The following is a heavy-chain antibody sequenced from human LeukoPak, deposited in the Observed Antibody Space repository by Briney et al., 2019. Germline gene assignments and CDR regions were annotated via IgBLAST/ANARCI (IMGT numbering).Heavy chain of an antibody. CDR2: INQDGSET. CDR3: ERHVGDKAMLNY. J-gene: IGHJ4*02. D-gene: IGHD3-16*01. V-gene: IGHV3-7*04. CDR1: GFTFSTYW. Sequence: GGSLRLSCAASGFTFSTYWMSWVRQAPGKGLEWVANINQDGSETFYVDSVKGRFTISRDNAKNSLYLQMNSLRAEDTAVYYCERHVGDKAMLNYWGQGTLVTVSS.